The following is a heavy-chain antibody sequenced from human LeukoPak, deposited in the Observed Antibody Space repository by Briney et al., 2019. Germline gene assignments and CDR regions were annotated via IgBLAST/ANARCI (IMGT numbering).Heavy chain of an antibody. Sequence: SETLSLTCTVSGGSISSYYWSWIRQPPGKGLEWIGYIYYSGSTNYNPSLKSRVTISVDTSKNQFSLKLSSVTAADTAVYYCARGRIDSGSSRYFDYWGQGTLVTVSS. D-gene: IGHD1-26*01. J-gene: IGHJ4*02. CDR1: GGSISSYY. CDR3: ARGRIDSGSSRYFDY. CDR2: IYYSGST. V-gene: IGHV4-59*01.